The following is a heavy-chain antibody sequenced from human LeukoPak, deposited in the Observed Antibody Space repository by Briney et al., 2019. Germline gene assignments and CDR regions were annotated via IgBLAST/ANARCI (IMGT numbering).Heavy chain of an antibody. D-gene: IGHD1-26*01. CDR2: INHSGSI. V-gene: IGHV4-34*01. J-gene: IGHJ4*02. CDR3: ARARSGKWCFDY. CDR1: GGSFSGYY. Sequence: SESLSLTCTVYGGSFSGYYWSWIRQPPGRGLEWIGEINHSGSINYNPSLKSRVSISVDTSTNKFFLKLSSVTAADKAVSYCARARSGKWCFDYWGQGTLVTVSS.